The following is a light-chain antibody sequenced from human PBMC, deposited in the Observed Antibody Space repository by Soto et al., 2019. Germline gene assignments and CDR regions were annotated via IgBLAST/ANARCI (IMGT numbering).Light chain of an antibody. V-gene: IGKV3-20*01. CDR2: GAS. CDR1: QSVSSGS. Sequence: EIVLTQSPVTLSLSPGDRATLSCRASQSVSSGSLAWYQQNPGQAPRLLIYGASSRAAGIADRFSGSGSGTDFTLTINRLEPEDFAVYYCHQYGSSRTFGQGTRLEIK. CDR3: HQYGSSRT. J-gene: IGKJ5*01.